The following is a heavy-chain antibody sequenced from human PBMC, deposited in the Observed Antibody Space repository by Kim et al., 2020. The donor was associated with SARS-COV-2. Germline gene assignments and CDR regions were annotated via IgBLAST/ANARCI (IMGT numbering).Heavy chain of an antibody. CDR3: ARAAFQDILTGYSPFWFDP. J-gene: IGHJ5*02. Sequence: SETLSLTCTVSGGSISSYYWSWIRQPPGKGLEWIGYIYYSGSTNYNPSLKSRVTISVDTSKNQFSLKLSSVTAADTAVYYCARAAFQDILTGYSPFWFDPWGQGTLVTVSS. D-gene: IGHD3-9*01. V-gene: IGHV4-59*01. CDR2: IYYSGST. CDR1: GGSISSYY.